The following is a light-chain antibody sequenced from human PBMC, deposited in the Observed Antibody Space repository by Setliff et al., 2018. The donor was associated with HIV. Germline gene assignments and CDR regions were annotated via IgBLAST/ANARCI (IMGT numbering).Light chain of an antibody. Sequence: QSALAQPASVSGSPGQSITISCTGTSNDVGGHNYVSWYQQYTGKAPKLIIYEVSIRPSGVSNRFSGSKSGNTASLTISGLQAEDEADYYCISYTVNSTLPFGTGTKVTVL. CDR2: EVS. J-gene: IGLJ1*01. CDR3: ISYTVNSTLP. CDR1: SNDVGGHNY. V-gene: IGLV2-14*01.